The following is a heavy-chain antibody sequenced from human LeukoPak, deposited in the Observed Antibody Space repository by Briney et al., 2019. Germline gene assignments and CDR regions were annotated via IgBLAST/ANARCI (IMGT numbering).Heavy chain of an antibody. CDR1: GGSFSGYY. Sequence: SETLSLTCAVYGGSFSGYYWSWIRQPPGKGLEWIGKINHSGSTNYNPSLKSRVTISVDTSKNQFSLKLSSVTAADTAVYYCARGGDADAFDIWGQGTMVTVSS. J-gene: IGHJ3*02. CDR3: ARGGDADAFDI. V-gene: IGHV4-34*01. CDR2: INHSGST. D-gene: IGHD2-21*02.